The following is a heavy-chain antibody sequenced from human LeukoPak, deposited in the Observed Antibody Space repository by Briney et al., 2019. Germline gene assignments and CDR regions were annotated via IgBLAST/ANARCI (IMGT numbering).Heavy chain of an antibody. CDR2: IYYSGST. J-gene: IGHJ4*02. Sequence: SETLSLTCTVSGGSISSYYWSWIRQPPGKGLEWIGYIYYSGSTNYNPSLKSRVTISVDTSKNQFSLKLSSVTAADTAVYYCARVPSAKRYNWNEPSDYWGQGTLVTVSS. D-gene: IGHD1-1*01. V-gene: IGHV4-59*01. CDR3: ARVPSAKRYNWNEPSDY. CDR1: GGSISSYY.